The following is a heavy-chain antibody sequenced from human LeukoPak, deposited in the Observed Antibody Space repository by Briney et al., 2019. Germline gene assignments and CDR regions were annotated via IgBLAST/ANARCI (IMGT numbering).Heavy chain of an antibody. Sequence: SETLSLTCTVSGGSISSGGYYWSWIRQHPGKGLEWIGYIYYSGSTNYNPSLKSRVTISVDTSKNQFSLKLSSVTAADTAVYYCARVVPYTEDLWGQGTLVTVSS. D-gene: IGHD3-16*01. CDR3: ARVVPYTEDL. CDR2: IYYSGST. CDR1: GGSISSGGYY. J-gene: IGHJ4*02. V-gene: IGHV4-61*08.